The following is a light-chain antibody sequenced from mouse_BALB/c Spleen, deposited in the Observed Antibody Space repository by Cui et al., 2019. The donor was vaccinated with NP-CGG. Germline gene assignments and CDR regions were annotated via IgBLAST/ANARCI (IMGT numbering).Light chain of an antibody. J-gene: IGLJ1*01. CDR1: TGAVTTNSY. V-gene: IGLV1*01. Sequence: QAVVTQESALTTPPGETVTLTCRSSTGAVTTNSYANWFQEKPDHLFTGLIGGTNNRAPGVPARFSGSLIGDKAALTSTGAQTEDEAIYFCALWYSNHWVFGGGTKLTVL. CDR2: GTN. CDR3: ALWYSNHWV.